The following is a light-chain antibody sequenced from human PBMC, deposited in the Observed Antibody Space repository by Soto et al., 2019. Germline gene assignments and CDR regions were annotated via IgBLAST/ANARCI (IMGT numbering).Light chain of an antibody. J-gene: IGKJ4*01. Sequence: EIVMTQSPAILSVSPGERATLSCRASQSVDTNLAWYQQKPGQAPRLLIHGASARATGIPARFSGSGSGTEFTLTISSLQSDDYAFYYCQQYKNWTPLTFGGGTTVEI. CDR1: QSVDTN. CDR3: QQYKNWTPLT. CDR2: GAS. V-gene: IGKV3-15*01.